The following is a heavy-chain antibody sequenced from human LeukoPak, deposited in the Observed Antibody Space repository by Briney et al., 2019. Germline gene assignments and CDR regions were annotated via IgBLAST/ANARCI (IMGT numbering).Heavy chain of an antibody. CDR1: GGSISTNY. J-gene: IGHJ5*02. CDR2: IYYSGST. CDR3: ARWALPGFDP. Sequence: PSETLSLTCTVSGGSISTNYWSWIRQPPGKGLEWIGYIYYSGSTNYNPSLKSRVTISVDSSKNQFSLKLTSVTAADTAVYYCARWALPGFDPWGQGTLVTVSS. V-gene: IGHV4-59*01.